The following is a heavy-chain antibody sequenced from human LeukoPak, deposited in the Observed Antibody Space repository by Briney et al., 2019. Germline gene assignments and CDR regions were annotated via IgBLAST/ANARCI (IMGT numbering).Heavy chain of an antibody. Sequence: PGGSLRLSCAVSGFTVSSNYMSWVRQAPGKGLEWVSVIYSGGNTYYADSVKGRFTISRDNTKNTLYLQMNSLRADDTAVYYCARDVGFIVGATPGAFDIWGQGTMVTVSS. CDR3: ARDVGFIVGATPGAFDI. V-gene: IGHV3-66*01. D-gene: IGHD1-26*01. J-gene: IGHJ3*02. CDR1: GFTVSSNY. CDR2: IYSGGNT.